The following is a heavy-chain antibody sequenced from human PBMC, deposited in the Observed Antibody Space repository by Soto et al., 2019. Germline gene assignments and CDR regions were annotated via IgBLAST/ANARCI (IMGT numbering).Heavy chain of an antibody. V-gene: IGHV1-3*01. D-gene: IGHD3-10*01. CDR3: ARDHEFVLLWCGESQSYYFDY. J-gene: IGHJ4*02. CDR2: INAGNGNT. CDR1: GYTFTSYA. Sequence: ASVKVSCKASGYTFTSYAMHWVRQAPGQRLEWMGWINAGNGNTKYSQKFQGRVTITRDTSASTAYMELSSLRSEDTAVYYCARDHEFVLLWCGESQSYYFDYWGQGTLVTVSS.